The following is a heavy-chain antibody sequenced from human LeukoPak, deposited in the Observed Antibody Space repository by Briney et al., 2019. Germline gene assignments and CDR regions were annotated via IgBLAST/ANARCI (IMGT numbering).Heavy chain of an antibody. CDR3: ASQPIAAAGSRGDY. V-gene: IGHV3-7*03. CDR1: GFIFSSYW. J-gene: IGHJ4*02. D-gene: IGHD6-13*01. CDR2: IKQDGSEK. Sequence: GGSLRLSCAASGFIFSSYWMSWVRQAAGKGLEWVANIKQDGSEKYYVVSVKGRFTISRDNAKNSLYLQMNSLRAEDTAVYYCASQPIAAAGSRGDYWGQGTLVTVSS.